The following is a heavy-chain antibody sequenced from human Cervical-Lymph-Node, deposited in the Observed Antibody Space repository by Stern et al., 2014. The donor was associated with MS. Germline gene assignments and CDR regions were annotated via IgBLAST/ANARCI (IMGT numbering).Heavy chain of an antibody. CDR3: ATDRDDFRSGYSAPTKGYGLDV. CDR1: GYTLTELS. CDR2: FDPEDGET. V-gene: IGHV1-24*01. Sequence: QVQLVQSGAEVKKPGASVKDSCKVSGYTLTELSMHWVRQAPGKGLEWMGGFDPEDGETIYAQKFQGRVTMTEDTSTDTAYMELSSLRSEDTAVYYCATDRDDFRSGYSAPTKGYGLDVWGQGTTVTVTS. D-gene: IGHD3-3*01. J-gene: IGHJ6*02.